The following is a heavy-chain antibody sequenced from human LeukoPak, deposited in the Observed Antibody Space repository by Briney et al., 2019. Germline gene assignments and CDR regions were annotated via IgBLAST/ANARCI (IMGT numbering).Heavy chain of an antibody. D-gene: IGHD1-26*01. V-gene: IGHV4-39*01. CDR1: GGSISSSSYY. Sequence: SETLSLTCTVSGGSISSSSYYWGWIRQPPGKGLEWIGSIYYSGSTYYNPSLKSRLTISVDTSKNQCSLKLSSVTAADTAVYYYARHAGGATGPYDWFDPWGQGTLVTVSS. CDR3: ARHAGGATGPYDWFDP. J-gene: IGHJ5*02. CDR2: IYYSGST.